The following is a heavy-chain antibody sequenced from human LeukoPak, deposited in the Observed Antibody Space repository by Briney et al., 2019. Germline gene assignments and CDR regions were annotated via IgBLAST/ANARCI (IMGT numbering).Heavy chain of an antibody. Sequence: GGSLRLSCAASGFTVSSNYMSWVRQAPGKGLEWVSVIYSGGSTYYADSVKGRFTISRDNSKNTLYLQMNSLRAEETAVYYCAKDRSDNSTWYVGSHWGQGTLVTVSS. CDR3: AKDRSDNSTWYVGSH. V-gene: IGHV3-53*01. J-gene: IGHJ4*02. D-gene: IGHD2/OR15-2a*01. CDR1: GFTVSSNY. CDR2: IYSGGST.